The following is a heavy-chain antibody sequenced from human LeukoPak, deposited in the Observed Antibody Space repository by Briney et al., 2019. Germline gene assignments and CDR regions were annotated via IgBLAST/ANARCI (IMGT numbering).Heavy chain of an antibody. D-gene: IGHD2-2*01. J-gene: IGHJ4*02. CDR2: ISGSGGST. CDR1: GFTFSSYA. Sequence: GGSLRLSCAASGFTFSSYAMSWVRQAPGKGLEWVSAISGSGGSTYYADSVKGRFTISRDNSKNTLYLQMNSLRAEDTAVYYCAKGPGKRYCSSTSCYGVDYWGQGTLVTVSS. CDR3: AKGPGKRYCSSTSCYGVDY. V-gene: IGHV3-23*01.